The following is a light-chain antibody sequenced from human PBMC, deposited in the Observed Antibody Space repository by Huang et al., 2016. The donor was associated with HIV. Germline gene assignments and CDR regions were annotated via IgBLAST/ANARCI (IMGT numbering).Light chain of an antibody. V-gene: IGKV1-6*01. CDR3: LQDYNYLCT. J-gene: IGKJ1*01. CDR1: QGIRND. Sequence: AIQMTQSPSSLSASVGDRVTITCRASQGIRNDLGWYQQKPGKAPKLLIYSASGLQSGVPSRFSGSGSDTNVTLTINSLQPEDIATYYCLQDYNYLCTFGQGTKVEIK. CDR2: SAS.